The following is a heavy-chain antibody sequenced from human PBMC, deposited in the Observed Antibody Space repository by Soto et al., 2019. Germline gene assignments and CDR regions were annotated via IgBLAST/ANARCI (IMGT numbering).Heavy chain of an antibody. D-gene: IGHD6-19*01. V-gene: IGHV3-23*01. CDR1: GFTFNNYA. Sequence: PGGSLRLSCEASGFTFNNYARTWVRQTPGKGLQWVSTISGSGSSTFYADSVRGRFTISRDNSKNTLYLQMNSLRAEDTALYYCAKEKIASTVADFFDYWGQGTLVTVSS. J-gene: IGHJ4*02. CDR2: ISGSGSST. CDR3: AKEKIASTVADFFDY.